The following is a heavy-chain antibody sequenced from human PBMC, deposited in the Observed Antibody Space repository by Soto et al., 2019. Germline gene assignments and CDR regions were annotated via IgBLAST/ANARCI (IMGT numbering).Heavy chain of an antibody. CDR2: IIPIFGTA. Sequence: ASVKVSCKASGGTFSSYAISWVRQAPGQGLEWMGGIIPIFGTANYAQKFQGRVTITADESTSTAYMELSSLRSEDTAVYYCARGGVRSSGWWQAEDYYYGMDVWGQGTTVTVSS. CDR1: GGTFSSYA. V-gene: IGHV1-69*13. CDR3: ARGGVRSSGWWQAEDYYYGMDV. J-gene: IGHJ6*02. D-gene: IGHD6-19*01.